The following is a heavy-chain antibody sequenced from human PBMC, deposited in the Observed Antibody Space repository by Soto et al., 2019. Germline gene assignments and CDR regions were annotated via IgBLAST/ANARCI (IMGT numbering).Heavy chain of an antibody. CDR1: GFTFGSYA. CDR3: AKFRGPSYAYYSMDV. J-gene: IGHJ6*03. D-gene: IGHD3-16*01. V-gene: IGHV3-23*01. CDR2: ISGSGRTT. Sequence: EVQLLESGGGLVQPGGSLRLSCAASGFTFGSYAMNWLRQAPGRGLECVSFISGSGRTTYYADSVKGRFTVSRDNSKNTRYLPMSSQRAEDTALYYCAKFRGPSYAYYSMDVWGKGTTVSVSS.